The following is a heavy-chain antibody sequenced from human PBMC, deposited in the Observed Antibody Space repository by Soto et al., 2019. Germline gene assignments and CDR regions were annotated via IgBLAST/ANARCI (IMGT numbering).Heavy chain of an antibody. Sequence: ASVKVSCKASGFTFTSYGISWVRQAPGQGLEWMGWISAYNGNTNYAQKLQGRVTMTTDTSTSTAYMELRSLRSDDTAVYYCARGSGKDIVVVPAAIRVVALDVWGQGTTVTVSS. CDR3: ARGSGKDIVVVPAAIRVVALDV. D-gene: IGHD2-2*02. V-gene: IGHV1-18*04. CDR2: ISAYNGNT. CDR1: GFTFTSYG. J-gene: IGHJ6*02.